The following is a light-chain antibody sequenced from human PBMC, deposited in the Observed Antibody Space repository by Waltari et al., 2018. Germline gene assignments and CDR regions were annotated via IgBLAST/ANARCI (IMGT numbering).Light chain of an antibody. J-gene: IGKJ4*01. CDR3: QQYNDWPPP. Sequence: EIVMAQSPDTLSVSPGERATLSCRASQSISTNLAWYQQKPGQAPRLLIYGASTRATGIPARFSGSGSGTEFTLTISSMQSEDFAVYYCQQYNDWPPPFGGGTKVEIK. CDR1: QSISTN. CDR2: GAS. V-gene: IGKV3-15*01.